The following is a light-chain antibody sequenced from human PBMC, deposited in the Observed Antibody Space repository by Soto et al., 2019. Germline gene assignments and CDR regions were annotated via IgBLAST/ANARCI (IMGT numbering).Light chain of an antibody. V-gene: IGLV4-60*02. CDR1: SGHSNSI. Sequence: QSVLTQSSSASASLGSSVKLTCTLSSGHSNSIIAWHQQQPGKAPRFLMRLDGTGSDNKGSGVPDRFSGSSSGADRYLTISNLQLEDGADYYCETWDISTRVFGGGTKLTVL. J-gene: IGLJ3*02. CDR3: ETWDISTRV. CDR2: LDGTGSD.